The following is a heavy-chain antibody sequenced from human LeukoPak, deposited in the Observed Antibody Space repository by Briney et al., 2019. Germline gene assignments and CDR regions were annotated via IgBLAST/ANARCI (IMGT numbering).Heavy chain of an antibody. CDR1: GGSISSSSYY. D-gene: IGHD3-10*01. J-gene: IGHJ5*02. V-gene: IGHV4-39*02. CDR2: IYYSGST. CDR3: ATDGLWFGELGFDP. Sequence: PSETLSLTCTVSGGSISSSSYYWGWIRQPPGKGLEWIGSIYYSGSTYYNPSLKSRVTISVDTSKNQFSLKLSSVTAADTAVYYCATDGLWFGELGFDPWGQGTLVTVSS.